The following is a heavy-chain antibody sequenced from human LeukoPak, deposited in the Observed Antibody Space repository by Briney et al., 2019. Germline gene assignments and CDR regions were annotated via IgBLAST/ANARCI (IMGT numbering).Heavy chain of an antibody. CDR3: ARGLIGMVRGDYVGWFDP. D-gene: IGHD4-17*01. Sequence: ASVKVSCKASGGTFSSYAISWVRQAPGQGLEWMGRIIPIFGTANCAQKFQRRVTITTDESTSTAYMELSSLRSEDTAVYYCARGLIGMVRGDYVGWFDPWGQGTLVTVSS. CDR1: GGTFSSYA. V-gene: IGHV1-69*05. CDR2: IIPIFGTA. J-gene: IGHJ5*02.